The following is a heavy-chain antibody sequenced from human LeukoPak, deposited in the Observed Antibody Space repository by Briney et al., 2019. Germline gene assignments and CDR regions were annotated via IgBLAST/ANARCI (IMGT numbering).Heavy chain of an antibody. CDR2: ISGSCGST. CDR1: GFTFSNYS. Sequence: QPGESLRHSFAAPGFTFSNYSMSSVPQAPGKGLEWVSAISGSCGSTYYADSVKGRFTISRDNSKNTLYLQMNSLRAEDTAVYYCAKDSSISGTDWGQGTLVTVSS. J-gene: IGHJ4*02. V-gene: IGHV3-23*01. CDR3: AKDSSISGTD. D-gene: IGHD1-20*01.